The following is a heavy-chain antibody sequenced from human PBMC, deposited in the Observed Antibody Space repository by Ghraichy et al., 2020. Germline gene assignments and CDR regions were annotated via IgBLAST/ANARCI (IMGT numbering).Heavy chain of an antibody. CDR2: MNPDCGNT. V-gene: IGHV1-8*01. CDR1: GYTFTNYD. Sequence: ASVKVSCKASGYTFTNYDINWVRQATGQGLEWMGWMNPDCGNTGYAQKFQGRVTMTRNTSISTAYMELSSLRSEDTAVYYCASSAYYRGSGSYYSDYWGQGTLVTVSS. J-gene: IGHJ4*02. CDR3: ASSAYYRGSGSYYSDY. D-gene: IGHD3-10*01.